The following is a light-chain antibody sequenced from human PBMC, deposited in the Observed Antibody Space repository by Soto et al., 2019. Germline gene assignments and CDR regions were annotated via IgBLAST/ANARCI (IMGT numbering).Light chain of an antibody. CDR3: ASWDDSLSGLV. Sequence: QSVLSQPPSTSGTPGHRVNISCSGSTSNIGRKTVNWYQQLPGTAPKLLIYDDYQRPSWVPDRFSGSKSGTSASLAISGLQSEDEAYYYCASWDDSLSGLVLGGGTKVTVL. J-gene: IGLJ2*01. V-gene: IGLV1-44*01. CDR1: TSNIGRKT. CDR2: DDY.